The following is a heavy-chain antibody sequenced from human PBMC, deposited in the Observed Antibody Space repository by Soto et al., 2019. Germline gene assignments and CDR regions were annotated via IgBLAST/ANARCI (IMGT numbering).Heavy chain of an antibody. CDR1: GGSLSGATYS. V-gene: IGHV4-30-2*01. CDR3: ARSREFDY. J-gene: IGHJ4*02. Sequence: SETLSLTCGVSGGSLSGATYSWNWIRQPPGKGLEWIGYIFPSGTTYYNPSLKSRVTISIDVSKNQFSLSLRSLTAADTAVYYCARSREFDYWSQGTLVTVSS. CDR2: IFPSGTT.